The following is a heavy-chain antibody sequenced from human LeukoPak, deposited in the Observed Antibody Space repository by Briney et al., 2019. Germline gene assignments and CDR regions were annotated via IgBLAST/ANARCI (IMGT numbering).Heavy chain of an antibody. Sequence: SETLSLTCTVSGGSISSHYWSWIRQPPGKGLEWIGYIYYSGSTNYNPSLKSRVTISVDTTKNQFSLKLSSVTAADTAVYYCARPPEGFLEWSPAYYFDYWGQGTLVTVSS. V-gene: IGHV4-59*11. CDR2: IYYSGST. J-gene: IGHJ4*02. CDR1: GGSISSHY. D-gene: IGHD3-3*01. CDR3: ARPPEGFLEWSPAYYFDY.